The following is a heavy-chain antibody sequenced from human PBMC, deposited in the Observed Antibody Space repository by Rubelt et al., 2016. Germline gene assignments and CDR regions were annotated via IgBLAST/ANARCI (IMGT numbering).Heavy chain of an antibody. J-gene: IGHJ6*02. V-gene: IGHV4-59*01. CDR3: ARDLAGSSGYGSPLHGMDV. CDR1: GGSISSYY. Sequence: QESGPGLVKPSETLSLTCTVSGGSISSYYWSWIRQPPGKGLEWIGYIYYSGSTNYNPSLKSRVTISVDTSKNQFSLKLSSVTGADTAVYYCARDLAGSSGYGSPLHGMDVWGQGTTVTVSS. CDR2: IYYSGST. D-gene: IGHD6-13*01.